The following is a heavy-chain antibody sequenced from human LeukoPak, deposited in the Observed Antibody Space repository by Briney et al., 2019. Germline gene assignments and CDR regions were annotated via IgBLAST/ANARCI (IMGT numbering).Heavy chain of an antibody. CDR2: INHSGST. J-gene: IGHJ4*02. V-gene: IGHV4-34*01. Sequence: GSLRLSCAASGFTFSSYSMNWVRQAPGKGLEWIGEINHSGSTNYNPSLKSRVTISVDTSKNQFSLKLSSVTAADTAVYYCARAQSPRGGGSCYLFDYWGQGTLVTVSS. D-gene: IGHD2-15*01. CDR1: GFTFSSYS. CDR3: ARAQSPRGGGSCYLFDY.